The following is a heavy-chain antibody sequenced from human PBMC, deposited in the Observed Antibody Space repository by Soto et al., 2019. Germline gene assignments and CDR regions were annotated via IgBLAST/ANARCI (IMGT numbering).Heavy chain of an antibody. V-gene: IGHV4-30-2*01. J-gene: IGHJ4*02. Sequence: SETLSLTCAVSGGSINSGGYSWSWIRQPPGKGLEWVGYLYYGGATYTNPSLKSRVSISVDWSKNQFSLKLNSVTAADTAVYYCARAFTAMGLFDYWGPGTLVTVS. CDR1: GGSINSGGYS. CDR2: LYYGGAT. D-gene: IGHD5-18*01. CDR3: ARAFTAMGLFDY.